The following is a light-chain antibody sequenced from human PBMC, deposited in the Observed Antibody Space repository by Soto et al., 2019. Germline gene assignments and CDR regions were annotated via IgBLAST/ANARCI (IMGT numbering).Light chain of an antibody. CDR3: QQLNSYLFT. CDR2: KAS. CDR1: QSISSW. Sequence: DIQMTQSPSTLSASVGDRVTITCRASQSISSWLAWYQQKPEKAPKLLIFKASSLQSGVPSRFSGSGSGTEFTLTISSLQPDDFATYYCQQLNSYLFTFGPGTKVDIK. V-gene: IGKV1-5*03. J-gene: IGKJ3*01.